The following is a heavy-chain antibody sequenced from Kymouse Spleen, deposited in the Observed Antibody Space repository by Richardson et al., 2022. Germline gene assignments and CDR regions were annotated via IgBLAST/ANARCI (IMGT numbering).Heavy chain of an antibody. CDR2: INHSGST. J-gene: IGHJ6*02. D-gene: IGHD3-16*02. CDR1: GGSFSGYY. CDR3: ARTWVGDGNYYYYGMDV. Sequence: QVQLQQWGAGLLKPSETLSLTCAVYGGSFSGYYWSWIRQPPGKGLEWIGEINHSGSTNYNPSLKSRVTISVDTSKNQFSLKLSSVTAADTAVYYCARTWVGDGNYYYYGMDVWGQGTTVTVSS. V-gene: IGHV4-34*01.